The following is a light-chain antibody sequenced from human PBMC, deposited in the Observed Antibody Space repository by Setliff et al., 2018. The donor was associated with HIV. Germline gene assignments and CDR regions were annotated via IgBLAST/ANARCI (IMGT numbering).Light chain of an antibody. CDR3: SSYAITNTLP. V-gene: IGLV2-14*03. CDR2: DVR. J-gene: IGLJ1*01. CDR1: SSDVGGYNY. Sequence: QSALTQPGSVSGSPGQSITISCTGTSSDVGGYNYVSWYQQHPGKAPKLILYDVRNRPSGVSNRFSGSKSGNTASLTISGLQAEDEADYYCSSYAITNTLPFGSGTKVTVL.